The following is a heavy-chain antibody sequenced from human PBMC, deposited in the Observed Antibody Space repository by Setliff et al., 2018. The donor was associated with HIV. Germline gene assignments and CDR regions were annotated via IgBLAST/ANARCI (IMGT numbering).Heavy chain of an antibody. D-gene: IGHD6-13*01. CDR3: ARHPPHDSTWPYYYYGMDV. CDR1: GGSISRGSYY. Sequence: PSETLSLTCTVSGGSISRGSYYWRWIRQPAGKGLEWIGYIYATGSTNYNPSLKGRVTVSVDTATNQFSLRLSSVTAAHTAVYYCARHPPHDSTWPYYYYGMDVWGQGTTVTVSS. J-gene: IGHJ6*02. V-gene: IGHV4-61*09. CDR2: IYATGST.